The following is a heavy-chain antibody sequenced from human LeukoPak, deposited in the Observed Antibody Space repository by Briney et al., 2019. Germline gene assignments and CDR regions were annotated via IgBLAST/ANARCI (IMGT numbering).Heavy chain of an antibody. Sequence: PGGSLRLSCAASGFTFSNYGMHWVRQAPGKGLEWVAVISYDGSNKYYTDSVKGRFTISRDNSKNTLYMQMNSLRADDTAVYYCARGSKSYGDYIRSRIHYFDYWGQGTLVTVSS. CDR2: ISYDGSNK. CDR1: GFTFSNYG. J-gene: IGHJ4*02. D-gene: IGHD4-17*01. V-gene: IGHV3-30*03. CDR3: ARGSKSYGDYIRSRIHYFDY.